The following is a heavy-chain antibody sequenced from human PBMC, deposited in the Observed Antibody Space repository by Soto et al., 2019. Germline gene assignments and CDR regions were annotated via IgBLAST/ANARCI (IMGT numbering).Heavy chain of an antibody. Sequence: ASVKVSCKASGGTFSSYAISWVRQAPGQGLEWMGGIIAIFGTANDAQKFQGRVTITADESTSTAYMEVSSLRSEDTAVYYCSLERTAMVSYHYCLDFWGQGTTVTVSS. CDR3: SLERTAMVSYHYCLDF. CDR1: GGTFSSYA. J-gene: IGHJ6*02. D-gene: IGHD5-18*01. CDR2: IIAIFGTA. V-gene: IGHV1-69*13.